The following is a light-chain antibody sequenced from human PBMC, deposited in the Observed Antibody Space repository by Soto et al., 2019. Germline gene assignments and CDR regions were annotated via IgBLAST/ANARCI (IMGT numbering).Light chain of an antibody. J-gene: IGLJ3*02. V-gene: IGLV2-14*01. Sequence: QSALTQPASVFGSPGQSITISCTGTSSDVGGYNYVSWYQHHPGKAPKLMIYEVSNRPSGVSNRFSGSKSGNTASLTISGLQAEDEADYYCSSYTGSSTPVFGGGTKLTVL. CDR3: SSYTGSSTPV. CDR1: SSDVGGYNY. CDR2: EVS.